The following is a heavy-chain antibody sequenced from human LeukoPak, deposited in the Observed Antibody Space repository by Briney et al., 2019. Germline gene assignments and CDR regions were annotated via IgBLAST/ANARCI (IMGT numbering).Heavy chain of an antibody. CDR1: GGSFSGYY. J-gene: IGHJ4*02. V-gene: IGHV4-34*01. D-gene: IGHD2-15*01. CDR3: ARGRYCSGGSCYRRYFDY. CDR2: INHSGST. Sequence: SETLSLTCAVYGGSFSGYYWSWIRQPPGKGLEWIGEINHSGSTNYNPSLKSRVTISVDTSKNQFSLKLSSVTAADTAVYYCARGRYCSGGSCYRRYFDYWGQGTLVTVSS.